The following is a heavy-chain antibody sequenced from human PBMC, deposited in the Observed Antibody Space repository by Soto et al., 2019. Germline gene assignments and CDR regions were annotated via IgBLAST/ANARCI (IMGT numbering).Heavy chain of an antibody. CDR3: ARNPTYYDFWSGSTEPFDY. V-gene: IGHV6-1*01. J-gene: IGHJ4*02. CDR2: TYYRSKWYN. CDR1: GDSVSSNSAA. Sequence: SQTLSLTCAISGDSVSSNSAAWNCIIHSPSRCLEWLGRTYYRSKWYNDYAVSVKSRITINPDTSKNQFSLQLNSVTPEDTAVYYCARNPTYYDFWSGSTEPFDYWGQGTLVTVSS. D-gene: IGHD3-3*01.